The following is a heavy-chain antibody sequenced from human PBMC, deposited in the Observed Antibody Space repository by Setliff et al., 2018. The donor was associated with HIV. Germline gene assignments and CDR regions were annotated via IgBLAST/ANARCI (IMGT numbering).Heavy chain of an antibody. V-gene: IGHV4-38-2*01. CDR2: IYHTGST. Sequence: SETLSLTCVVSDYSISSGNYWGWIRQPPGKGLEWIGNIYHTGSTNCNPSLKSRVTMSVDTSKNQFSLKVTSVTAADTAVYYCARGSDYIWGNYRFPFDYWGQGTLVTVSS. D-gene: IGHD3-16*02. J-gene: IGHJ4*02. CDR3: ARGSDYIWGNYRFPFDY. CDR1: DYSISSGNY.